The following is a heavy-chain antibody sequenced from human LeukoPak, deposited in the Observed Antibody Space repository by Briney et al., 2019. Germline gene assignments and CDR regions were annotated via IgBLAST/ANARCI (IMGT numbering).Heavy chain of an antibody. CDR2: IYYSGST. J-gene: IGHJ4*02. CDR1: GGSISSYY. Sequence: PSETLSLTCTVSGGSISSYYWSWIRQPPGKGLEWIGYIYYSGSTNYNPSLKSRVTLSVDTSKNQFSLKLSSVTAADTAVYYCARAGYGGNSNTLDYWGQGTLVTVSS. CDR3: ARAGYGGNSNTLDY. V-gene: IGHV4-59*01. D-gene: IGHD4-23*01.